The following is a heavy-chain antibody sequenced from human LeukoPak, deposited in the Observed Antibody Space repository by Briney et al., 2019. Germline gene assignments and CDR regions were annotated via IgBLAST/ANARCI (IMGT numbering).Heavy chain of an antibody. CDR2: ISYDGSNK. J-gene: IGHJ5*02. CDR3: AKIYSSSSS. CDR1: GFTFSSCA. D-gene: IGHD6-6*01. Sequence: GGSLRLSCAASGFTFSSCAMHWVRQAPGKGLEWVAVISYDGSNKYYADSVKGRFTISRDNSKNTLYLQMNSLRAEDTAVYYCAKIYSSSSSWGQGTLVTVSP. V-gene: IGHV3-30*04.